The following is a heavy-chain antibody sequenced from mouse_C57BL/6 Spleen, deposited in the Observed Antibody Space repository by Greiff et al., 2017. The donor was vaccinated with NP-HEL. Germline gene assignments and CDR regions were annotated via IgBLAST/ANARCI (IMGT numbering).Heavy chain of an antibody. Sequence: DVQLVESGGGLVKPGGSLKLSCAASGFTFSSYTMSWVRQTPEKRLDWVATIRGGGGHTYYPASVKGRFTISRDNAKNTLYLQMSSLRSEDTAFYYCARRNWDGWYFDVWGTGTTVTVSS. CDR3: ARRNWDGWYFDV. CDR1: GFTFSSYT. CDR2: IRGGGGHT. D-gene: IGHD4-1*01. J-gene: IGHJ1*03. V-gene: IGHV5-9*01.